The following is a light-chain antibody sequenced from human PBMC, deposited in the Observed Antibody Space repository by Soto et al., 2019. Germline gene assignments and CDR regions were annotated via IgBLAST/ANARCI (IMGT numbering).Light chain of an antibody. CDR1: QSISSW. CDR2: KAS. V-gene: IGKV1-5*03. J-gene: IGKJ1*01. Sequence: IHMTQSPSSLSASVGERVTITCRASQSISSWLAWYQQKPGKAPKLLIYKASTLESGVPSNFGGSGSGTEFTLTISSLQPEDFATYYCQQYNSYPWTFGQGTKVDI. CDR3: QQYNSYPWT.